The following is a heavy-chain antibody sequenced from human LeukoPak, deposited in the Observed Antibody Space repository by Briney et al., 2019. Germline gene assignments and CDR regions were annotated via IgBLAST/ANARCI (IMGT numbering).Heavy chain of an antibody. J-gene: IGHJ3*02. Sequence: SSVNVSCKASGYIFTSYGISWVRQAPGQGLEWMGWISAYNGNTNYAQKLQGRVTMTTDTSTSTAYMELRRLRSDYTAVYYCARDTRYRSSTSCPKTKRLDAFDIRGEGAMVTVSS. CDR1: GYIFTSYG. CDR2: ISAYNGNT. D-gene: IGHD2-2*01. CDR3: ARDTRYRSSTSCPKTKRLDAFDI. V-gene: IGHV1-18*01.